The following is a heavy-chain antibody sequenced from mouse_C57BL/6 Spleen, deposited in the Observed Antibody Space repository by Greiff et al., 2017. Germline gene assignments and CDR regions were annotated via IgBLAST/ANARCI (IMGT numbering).Heavy chain of an antibody. V-gene: IGHV1-15*01. CDR1: GYTFTDYE. Sequence: QVQLQQSGAELVRPGASVTLSCKASGYTFTDYEMHWVKQTPVHGLEWIGAIDPETGCTAYNQKFKGKAILTADKSSSTAYMELRSLTSEDSAVYYCTRRNWAWFADWGQGTLVTVSA. CDR2: IDPETGCT. J-gene: IGHJ3*01. CDR3: TRRNWAWFAD. D-gene: IGHD4-1*01.